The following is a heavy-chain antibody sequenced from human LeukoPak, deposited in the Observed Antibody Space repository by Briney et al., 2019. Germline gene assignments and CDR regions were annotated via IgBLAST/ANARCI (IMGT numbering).Heavy chain of an antibody. Sequence: GGSLRLSCAASGFTFSRYWINWVRQAPGKGLEWVANIKQDGSEKYYVDSVKGRFTISRDNAKNSLYLQMNSLRAEDTAVYYCARDVLAVTGMGVALDYWGQGTLVTVSS. CDR2: IKQDGSEK. CDR3: ARDVLAVTGMGVALDY. V-gene: IGHV3-7*01. J-gene: IGHJ4*02. CDR1: GFTFSRYW. D-gene: IGHD6-19*01.